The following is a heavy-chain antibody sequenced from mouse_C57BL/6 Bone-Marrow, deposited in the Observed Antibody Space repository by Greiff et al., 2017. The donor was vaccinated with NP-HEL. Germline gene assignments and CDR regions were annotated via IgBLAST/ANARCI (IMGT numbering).Heavy chain of an antibody. CDR3: TTITTVVASDY. V-gene: IGHV1-5*01. CDR2: IYPGNSDT. D-gene: IGHD1-1*01. CDR1: GYTFTSYW. Sequence: EVQRVESGTVLARPGASVKMSCKTSGYTFTSYWMHWVKQRPGQGLEWIGAIYPGNSDTSYNQKFKGKAKLTAVTSASTAYMELSSLTNEDSAVYYCTTITTVVASDYWGQGTTLTVSS. J-gene: IGHJ2*01.